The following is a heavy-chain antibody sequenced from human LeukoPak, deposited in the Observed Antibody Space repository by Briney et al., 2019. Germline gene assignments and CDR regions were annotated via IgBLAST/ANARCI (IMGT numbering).Heavy chain of an antibody. CDR1: GYTFTGYY. Sequence: ASVKVSCKASGYTFTGYYMHWVRQAPGQGLEWMGWINPNSGGTNYAQKFQGRVTMTRDTSISTAYMELSRLRSDDTAVYYCARETVTTGDAFDIWGQGTMVTVSS. J-gene: IGHJ3*02. V-gene: IGHV1-2*02. CDR3: ARETVTTGDAFDI. D-gene: IGHD4-17*01. CDR2: INPNSGGT.